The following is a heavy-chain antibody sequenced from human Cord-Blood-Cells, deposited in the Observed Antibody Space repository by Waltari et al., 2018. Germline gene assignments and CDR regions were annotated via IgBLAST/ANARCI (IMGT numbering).Heavy chain of an antibody. CDR3: ARDNDDSSGYYFDY. CDR1: GFTFSSYA. D-gene: IGHD3-22*01. Sequence: QVQLVESGGGVVQPGRSLRPSCAASGFTFSSYAMHWVRLAPGKGLEWVAVISYDGSNKYYADSVKGRFTISRDNSKNTLYLQMNSLRAEDTAVYYCARDNDDSSGYYFDYWGQGTLVTVSS. V-gene: IGHV3-30*04. CDR2: ISYDGSNK. J-gene: IGHJ4*02.